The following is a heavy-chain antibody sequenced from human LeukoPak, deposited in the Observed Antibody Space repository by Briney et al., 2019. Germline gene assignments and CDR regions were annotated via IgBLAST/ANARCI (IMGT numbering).Heavy chain of an antibody. CDR2: IYSGGST. Sequence: PGGSLRLSCAASGFTVSSNYMSWVRQAPGKGLEWVSVIYSGGSTYYADSVKGRFTISRDNSKNTLYLQMNSLRAEDTAVYYCAREGIQLWSPYFDYWGQGTLVTVSS. D-gene: IGHD5-18*01. CDR1: GFTVSSNY. CDR3: AREGIQLWSPYFDY. J-gene: IGHJ4*02. V-gene: IGHV3-66*02.